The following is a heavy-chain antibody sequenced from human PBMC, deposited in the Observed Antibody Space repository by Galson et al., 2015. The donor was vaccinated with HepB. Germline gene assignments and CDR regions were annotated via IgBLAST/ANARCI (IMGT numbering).Heavy chain of an antibody. CDR2: IKRKTDGGTT. Sequence: SLRLSCAASGFTFSNAWMSWVRQVPGKGLEWVGRIKRKTDGGTTDYAAPVKGRFTISRDDSKNMVYLQMNSLKTEDTAVFYCTTNAGDLADPGYWYFDLWGRGTLVSVSS. D-gene: IGHD2-15*01. CDR3: TTNAGDLADPGYWYFDL. CDR1: GFTFSNAW. J-gene: IGHJ2*01. V-gene: IGHV3-15*01.